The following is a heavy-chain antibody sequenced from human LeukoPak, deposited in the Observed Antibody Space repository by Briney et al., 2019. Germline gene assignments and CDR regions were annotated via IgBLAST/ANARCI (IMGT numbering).Heavy chain of an antibody. Sequence: SVKVSCKASGGTFSSYAISWVRQAPGQGLEWMGGIIPIFGTANYAQKFQGRVTITADESTSTAFMELSSLRSEDTAVYYCARDHRSGRATTSGVLDYWGQGTLVTVSS. CDR2: IIPIFGTA. V-gene: IGHV1-69*13. CDR3: ARDHRSGRATTSGVLDY. J-gene: IGHJ4*02. D-gene: IGHD1-26*01. CDR1: GGTFSSYA.